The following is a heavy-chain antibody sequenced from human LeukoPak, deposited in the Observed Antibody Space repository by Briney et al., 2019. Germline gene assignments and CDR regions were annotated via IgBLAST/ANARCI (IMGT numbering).Heavy chain of an antibody. V-gene: IGHV4-4*07. CDR3: ARTGSGWDTAPRFDY. CDR1: GGSISGYY. CDR2: IYATGST. J-gene: IGHJ4*02. D-gene: IGHD6-19*01. Sequence: SETLSLTCTVSGGSISGYYWSWLRQPAGKGLEWIGRIYATGSTDYNPSLKSRVTMSVDGSKNQVSLRLNSVTAADTAVYYCARTGSGWDTAPRFDYWGQGTRVTVSS.